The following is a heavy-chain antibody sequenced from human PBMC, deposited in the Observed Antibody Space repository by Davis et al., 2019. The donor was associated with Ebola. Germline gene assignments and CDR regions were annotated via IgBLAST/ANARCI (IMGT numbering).Heavy chain of an antibody. CDR3: ARVGGSNHYYYGMDV. D-gene: IGHD5-12*01. CDR1: GGSISSGGYS. Sequence: PSETLSLTCAVSGGSISSGGYSWSWIRQPPGKGLEWIGYIYHSGSTYYNPSLKSRVTISVDTSKNQFSLKLSSVTAADTAVYYCARVGGSNHYYYGMDVWGKGTTVTVSS. V-gene: IGHV4-30-2*01. J-gene: IGHJ6*04. CDR2: IYHSGST.